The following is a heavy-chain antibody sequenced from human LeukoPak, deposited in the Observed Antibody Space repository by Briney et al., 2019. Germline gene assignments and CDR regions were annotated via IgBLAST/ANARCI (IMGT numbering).Heavy chain of an antibody. V-gene: IGHV3-30*04. Sequence: GRSLRLSPAASGFTFSSFTTHWVRPAPREGLAWVAVISYDGTDKYQADSVKGRFTISRDNSKTTLYLQMNSLRTEDTALYYCERGSWRFDTGASGFDPWGQGTLVTVSS. CDR2: ISYDGTDK. CDR3: ERGSWRFDTGASGFDP. D-gene: IGHD3-3*01. J-gene: IGHJ5*02. CDR1: GFTFSSFT.